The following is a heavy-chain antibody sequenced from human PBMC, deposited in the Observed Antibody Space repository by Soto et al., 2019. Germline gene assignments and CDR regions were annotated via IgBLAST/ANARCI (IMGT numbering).Heavy chain of an antibody. CDR3: ARVGLAVGPFDY. CDR1: GYTFTSYY. J-gene: IGHJ4*02. V-gene: IGHV1-46*01. D-gene: IGHD6-19*01. CDR2: IDPSGGST. Sequence: ASVKVSCKASGYTFTSYYMHWVRQAPGQGLEWMGIIDPSGGSTSYAQKFQGRVTMTRDTSTSTVYMELSSLRSEDTAVYYCARVGLAVGPFDYWGQGPLVTVSS.